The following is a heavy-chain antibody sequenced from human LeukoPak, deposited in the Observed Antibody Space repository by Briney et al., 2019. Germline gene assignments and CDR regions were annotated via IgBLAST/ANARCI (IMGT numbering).Heavy chain of an antibody. CDR3: ARDSRWELPYYFDY. J-gene: IGHJ4*02. D-gene: IGHD1-26*01. CDR2: IYHSGST. Sequence: SETLSLTCTVSGCSISSGYYWGWIRQPPGKGLEWIGSIYHSGSTYYNPSLKSRVTISVDTSKNQFSLKLSSVTAADTAVYYCARDSRWELPYYFDYWGQGTLVTVSS. V-gene: IGHV4-38-2*02. CDR1: GCSISSGYY.